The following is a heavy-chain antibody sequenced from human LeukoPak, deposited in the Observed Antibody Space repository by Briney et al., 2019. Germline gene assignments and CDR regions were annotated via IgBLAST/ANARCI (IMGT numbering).Heavy chain of an antibody. V-gene: IGHV4-59*08. CDR3: ATGIVRAAHDAFDL. D-gene: IGHD1-26*01. CDR2: IYYGGRT. J-gene: IGHJ3*01. CDR1: GGSISSYY. Sequence: SETLSLTCTVSGGSISSYYWSWLRQPPGRGVEGVGYIYYGGRTNYNPSRTSRGTISVDTSKNQYSLELGSVTAADPPVYYCATGIVRAAHDAFDLRGQGTMVTVSS.